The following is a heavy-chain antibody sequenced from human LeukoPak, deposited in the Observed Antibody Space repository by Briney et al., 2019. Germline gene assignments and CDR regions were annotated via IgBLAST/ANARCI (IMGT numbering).Heavy chain of an antibody. Sequence: PGGSLRLSCAASGFIFSSYAMRWVRQAPGKGLEWVAVISYDETSKYYADSVKGRFTISRDNSKNILYLQMNSLRGEDTAVYHCAKAGCSSTNCYTNYRGQGTLVTVSS. CDR2: ISYDETSK. CDR1: GFIFSSYA. J-gene: IGHJ4*02. V-gene: IGHV3-30*18. D-gene: IGHD2-2*02. CDR3: AKAGCSSTNCYTNY.